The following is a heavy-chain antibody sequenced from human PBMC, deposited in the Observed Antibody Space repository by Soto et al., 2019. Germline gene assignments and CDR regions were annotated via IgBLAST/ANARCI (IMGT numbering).Heavy chain of an antibody. Sequence: SETLSLTCAVSGGSISSSNWWSWVRQPPGKGLEWIGEIYHSGSTNYNPSLKSRVTISVDKSENQFSLKLSSVTAADTAVYYCARVPGYYYGAAFDIWGQGTMVTVS. CDR1: GGSISSSNW. V-gene: IGHV4-4*02. CDR2: IYHSGST. D-gene: IGHD3-22*01. J-gene: IGHJ3*02. CDR3: ARVPGYYYGAAFDI.